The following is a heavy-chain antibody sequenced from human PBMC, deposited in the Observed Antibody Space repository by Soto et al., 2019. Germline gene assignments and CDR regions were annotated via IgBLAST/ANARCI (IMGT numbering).Heavy chain of an antibody. V-gene: IGHV4-34*01. CDR1: GGSFSGYY. CDR2: INHSGST. D-gene: IGHD3-22*01. CDR3: ARGRVYYYDSSGYLLY. Sequence: QVQLQQWGAGLLKPSETLSLTCAVYGGSFSGYYWRWIRQPPGKGLEWIGEINHSGSTNYNPSLKSRVTISVDTSKNQFSLKLSSVTAADTAVYYCARGRVYYYDSSGYLLYWGQGTLVTVSS. J-gene: IGHJ4*02.